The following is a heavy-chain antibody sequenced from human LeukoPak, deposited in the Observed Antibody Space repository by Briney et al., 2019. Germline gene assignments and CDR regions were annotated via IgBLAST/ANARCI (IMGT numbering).Heavy chain of an antibody. CDR1: AYTFTRYG. CDR2: ISTYDAKT. V-gene: IGHV1-18*01. J-gene: IGHJ5*02. Sequence: ASVKVSCKASAYTFTRYGVNWVRQAPGQGLEWKGWISTYDAKTNYAQKVQGRVTMGTDKYTSTVYMELRSLTSDDTAVYYCARDLGLKGRDWLDPWGQGTLVTVSS. CDR3: ARDLGLKGRDWLDP.